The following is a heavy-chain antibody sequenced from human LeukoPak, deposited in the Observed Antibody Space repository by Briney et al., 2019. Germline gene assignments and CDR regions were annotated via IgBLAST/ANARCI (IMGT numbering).Heavy chain of an antibody. Sequence: GGSLRLSCAASGFTVSSIYMSWVRQAPGKGLEWVSVIYSGGSTYYADSVKGRFTISRDNSKNTLYLQMNSLRAEDTAVYYCAREHYYGSGSQFDYWGQGTLVTVSS. CDR2: IYSGGST. CDR1: GFTVSSIY. V-gene: IGHV3-53*01. D-gene: IGHD3-10*01. CDR3: AREHYYGSGSQFDY. J-gene: IGHJ4*02.